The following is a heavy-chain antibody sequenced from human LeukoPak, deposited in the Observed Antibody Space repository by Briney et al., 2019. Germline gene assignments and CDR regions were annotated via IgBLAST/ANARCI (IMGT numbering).Heavy chain of an antibody. D-gene: IGHD5-24*01. V-gene: IGHV3-11*01. CDR2: ISSSGSTI. CDR1: GFTFSDYY. J-gene: IGHJ6*02. CDR3: AREGVEMATISPRLYGMDV. Sequence: KSGGSLRLSCAASGFTFSDYYMSWIRQAPGKGLEWVSYISSSGSTIYYADSVKGRFTISRDNAKNSLYLQMNSLRAEDTAAYYCAREGVEMATISPRLYGMDVWGQGTTVTVSS.